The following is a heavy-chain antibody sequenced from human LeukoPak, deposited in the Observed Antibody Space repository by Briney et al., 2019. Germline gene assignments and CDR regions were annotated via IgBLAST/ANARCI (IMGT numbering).Heavy chain of an antibody. D-gene: IGHD1-26*01. V-gene: IGHV3-21*01. J-gene: IGHJ4*02. Sequence: PGGSLRLSCAASDFIFGIHAMAWVRQAPGKGLEWVSLISSRSDYIYYADSVKGRFTVSRDNAKKSLYLQMNSLRPEDTAVYYCARDPRLVWELRFRGFDSWGQGTLVTVSS. CDR3: ARDPRLVWELRFRGFDS. CDR2: ISSRSDYI. CDR1: DFIFGIHA.